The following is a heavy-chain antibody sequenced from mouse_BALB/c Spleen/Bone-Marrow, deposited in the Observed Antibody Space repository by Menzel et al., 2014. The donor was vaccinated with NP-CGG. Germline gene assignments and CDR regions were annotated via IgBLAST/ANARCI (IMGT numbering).Heavy chain of an antibody. CDR2: ISGSGSYT. CDR3: ARHAYYDQTEVSFVY. V-gene: IGHV5-9-2*01. D-gene: IGHD2-4*01. CDR1: GFTFSNYG. J-gene: IGHJ3*01. Sequence: EVKLVESGGGLVKSGGSLKLSCAASGFTFSNYGMSWVRQTPEKRLEWVATISGSGSYTFYSDSVKGRFTISRDNAKNNLYLRLSSLRSEDTALYYCARHAYYDQTEVSFVYWGQGTLVTVSA.